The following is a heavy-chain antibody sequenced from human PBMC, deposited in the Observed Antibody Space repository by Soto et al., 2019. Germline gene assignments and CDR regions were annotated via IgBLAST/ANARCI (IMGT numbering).Heavy chain of an antibody. D-gene: IGHD2-8*01. Sequence: SETLSLSFTVSGGSISSYYWSWIRQPPGKGLGWIGYIYSSGSTNYNPSLKRRVTISVXXXXXXFXLXTXXXTAAXSAEYDCARDSRRELMVYAKYGMDVWGQGTTVT. J-gene: IGHJ6*02. V-gene: IGHV4-59*01. CDR1: GGSISSYY. CDR3: ARDSRRELMVYAKYGMDV. CDR2: IYSSGST.